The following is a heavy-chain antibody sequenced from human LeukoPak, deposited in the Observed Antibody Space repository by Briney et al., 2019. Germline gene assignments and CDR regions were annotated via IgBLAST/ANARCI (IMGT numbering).Heavy chain of an antibody. V-gene: IGHV4-61*02. CDR2: IYTSGST. CDR1: GGSISSSSYY. J-gene: IGHJ5*02. CDR3: ARGGYYGSGNDFRFDP. Sequence: NPSETLSLTCTVSGGSISSSSYYWGWIRQPAGKGLEWIGRIYTSGSTNYNPSLKSRVTISVETSKNQFSLKLKSVTAADTAVYYCARGGYYGSGNDFRFDPWGQGTLVTVSS. D-gene: IGHD3-10*01.